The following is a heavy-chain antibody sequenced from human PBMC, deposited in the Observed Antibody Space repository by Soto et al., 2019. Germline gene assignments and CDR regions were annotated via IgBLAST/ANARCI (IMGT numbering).Heavy chain of an antibody. J-gene: IGHJ4*02. Sequence: PSETLSLTCTVSGGSISSYYWSWIRQPPGKGLEWIGYIYYSGSTNYNPSLKSRVTISVDTSKNQFSLKLSSVTAADTAVYYCARVSSITIFGVVIPSGFDYWGQGTLVTVSS. CDR2: IYYSGST. CDR3: ARVSSITIFGVVIPSGFDY. D-gene: IGHD3-3*01. V-gene: IGHV4-59*01. CDR1: GGSISSYY.